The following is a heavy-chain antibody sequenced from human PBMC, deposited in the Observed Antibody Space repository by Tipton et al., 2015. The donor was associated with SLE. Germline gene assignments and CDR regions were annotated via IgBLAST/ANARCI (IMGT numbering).Heavy chain of an antibody. CDR2: IYYSGNT. D-gene: IGHD6-19*01. J-gene: IGHJ6*02. V-gene: IGHV4-31*03. CDR3: ARLRPLVAVAPGLYYHPLDV. Sequence: TLSLTCSVYGDSLSGQYWSWIRQLPGKGLEWIGYIYYSGNTYYNPSLGSRLTISLDPSRSQFSLDLHSVTAADTAVYYCARLRPLVAVAPGLYYHPLDVWGQGTTVTVSS. CDR1: GDSLSGQY.